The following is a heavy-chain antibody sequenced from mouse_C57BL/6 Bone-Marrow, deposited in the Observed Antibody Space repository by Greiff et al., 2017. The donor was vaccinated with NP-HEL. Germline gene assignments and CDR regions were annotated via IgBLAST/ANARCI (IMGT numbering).Heavy chain of an antibody. D-gene: IGHD2-2*01. Sequence: VKLVESGPGLVAPSQSLSITCTVSGFSLTSYGVDWVRQPPGKGLEWLGVIWGGGSTNYNSALMSRLSISKDNSKSQVFLKMNSLQTDDTAMYYCAKPLSTMVTTGGYYFDYWGQGTTLTVSS. CDR1: GFSLTSYG. J-gene: IGHJ2*01. CDR3: AKPLSTMVTTGGYYFDY. V-gene: IGHV2-9*01. CDR2: IWGGGST.